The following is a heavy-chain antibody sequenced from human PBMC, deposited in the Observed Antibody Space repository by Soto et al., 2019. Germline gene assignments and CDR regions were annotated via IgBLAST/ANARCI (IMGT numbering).Heavy chain of an antibody. V-gene: IGHV3-21*01. CDR3: ASSHGQKFWSAYYEGYYFDY. CDR2: ISSSSSYI. CDR1: GFTFSSYS. Sequence: EVQLVESGGGLVKPGGSLRLSCAASGFTFSSYSMNWVRQAPGKGLEWVSSISSSSSYIYYADSVKGRFTISRDNAKNSLYLQMNSLRAEDTAVYYCASSHGQKFWSAYYEGYYFDYWGQGTLVTVSS. J-gene: IGHJ4*02. D-gene: IGHD3-3*01.